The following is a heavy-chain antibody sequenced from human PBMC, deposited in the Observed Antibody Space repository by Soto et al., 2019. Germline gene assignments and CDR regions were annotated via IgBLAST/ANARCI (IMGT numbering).Heavy chain of an antibody. J-gene: IGHJ5*02. CDR3: ATDSPWFDP. V-gene: IGHV3-30-3*01. Sequence: GGSLRLSCAASGFTFSSYAMHWVRQAPGKGLEWVAVISYDGSNKYYADSVKGRFTISRDNSKNTLYLQMNSLRAEDTAVYYCATDSPWFDPWGQGTLVTVSS. CDR2: ISYDGSNK. CDR1: GFTFSSYA.